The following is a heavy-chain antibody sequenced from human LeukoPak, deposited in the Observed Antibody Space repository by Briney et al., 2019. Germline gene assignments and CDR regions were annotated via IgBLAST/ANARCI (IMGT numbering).Heavy chain of an antibody. CDR1: GYTFTGYY. J-gene: IGHJ5*02. V-gene: IGHV1-2*02. Sequence: ASVKVSCKASGYTFTGYYMLWVRQAPGQGLEWMGWINPNSGGTNYAQKFQGRVTMTRDTSISTAYMELSRLRSDDTAVYYCARDIRAAAAGTGGYNWFDPWGQGTLVTVSS. CDR3: ARDIRAAAAGTGGYNWFDP. D-gene: IGHD6-13*01. CDR2: INPNSGGT.